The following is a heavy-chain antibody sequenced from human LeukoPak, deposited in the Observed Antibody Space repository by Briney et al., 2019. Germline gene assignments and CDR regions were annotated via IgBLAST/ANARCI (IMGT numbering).Heavy chain of an antibody. J-gene: IGHJ4*02. CDR3: ARRHGRRSDGSCYYPDY. D-gene: IGHD2-15*01. CDR2: MNPNSGNT. CDR1: GYTFTSYD. V-gene: IGHV1-8*01. Sequence: GASVKVSCKASGYTFTSYDINWVRQATGQRLEWMGWMNPNSGNTGYAQKFQGRVTMTRNSSITTAYMELSSLRSEDTAVYYCARRHGRRSDGSCYYPDYWGQGTLVTVSS.